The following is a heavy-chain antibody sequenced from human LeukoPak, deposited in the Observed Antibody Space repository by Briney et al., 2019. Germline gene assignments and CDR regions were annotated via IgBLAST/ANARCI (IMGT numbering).Heavy chain of an antibody. V-gene: IGHV3-30*02. CDR3: AAPGVPAATYYFDY. CDR2: IRYDGSNK. D-gene: IGHD2-2*01. Sequence: GGSLRLSCAASGFTFSTYGMHWVRQAPGKGLDWVAFIRYDGSNKCYADSVKGRFTISRDNSKNTVYLQMNSLRAEDTAVYYCAAPGVPAATYYFDYWGQGTLVTVSS. J-gene: IGHJ4*02. CDR1: GFTFSTYG.